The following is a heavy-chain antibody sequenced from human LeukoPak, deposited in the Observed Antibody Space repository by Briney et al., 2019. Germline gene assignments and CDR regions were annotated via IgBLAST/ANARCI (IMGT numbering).Heavy chain of an antibody. CDR1: GYTFTSYG. V-gene: IGHV1-18*01. J-gene: IGHJ4*02. CDR3: ARDLRRLGELSHWSPAY. D-gene: IGHD3-16*02. Sequence: GASVKVSCKASGYTFTSYGISWVRQAPGQGLEWMGRISAYNGNTNYAQKLQGRVTMTTDASTSTAYMELRSLRSDDTAVYYCARDLRRLGELSHWSPAYWGQGTLVTVSS. CDR2: ISAYNGNT.